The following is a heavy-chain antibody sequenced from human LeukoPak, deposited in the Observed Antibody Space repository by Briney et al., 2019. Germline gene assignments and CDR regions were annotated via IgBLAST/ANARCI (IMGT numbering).Heavy chain of an antibody. V-gene: IGHV1-69*05. CDR3: ARSPGSYYAPYYFDY. CDR2: IIPIFGTA. Sequence: GASVKVSCKASGGTFSSYAISWVRQAPGQGLEWMGGIIPIFGTATYAQKFQGRVTITTDESTSTAYMELSSLRSEDTAVYYCARSPGSYYAPYYFDYWGQGTLVTVSS. CDR1: GGTFSSYA. J-gene: IGHJ4*02. D-gene: IGHD1-26*01.